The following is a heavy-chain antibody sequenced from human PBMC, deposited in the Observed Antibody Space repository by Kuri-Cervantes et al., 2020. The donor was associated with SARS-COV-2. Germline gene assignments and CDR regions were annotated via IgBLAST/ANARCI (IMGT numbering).Heavy chain of an antibody. D-gene: IGHD3-16*01. J-gene: IGHJ5*02. CDR3: AKDRGHTFGGVYH. CDR2: ISWNSGSI. V-gene: IGHV3-9*01. CDR1: GFTFDDYG. Sequence: LSLTCAASGFTFDDYGMSWVRQAPGKGLEWVSGISWNSGSIGYADSVKGRFTISRDNAKNSLYLQMNSLRAEDTALYYCAKDRGHTFGGVYHWGQGTLVTDSS.